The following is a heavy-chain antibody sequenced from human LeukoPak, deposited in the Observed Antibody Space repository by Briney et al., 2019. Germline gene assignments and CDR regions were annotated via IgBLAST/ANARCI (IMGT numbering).Heavy chain of an antibody. CDR3: ARDRAIVVVPAALFDY. CDR1: GYXFTSYG. Sequence: ASVKVSCTASGYXFTSYGISWVRQAPGQGLEWMGGISAYNGNTNYAQKLQGRVTMTTDTSTSTAYMELRSLRSDDTAVYYCARDRAIVVVPAALFDYWGQGTLVTVSS. D-gene: IGHD2-2*01. CDR2: ISAYNGNT. J-gene: IGHJ4*02. V-gene: IGHV1-18*01.